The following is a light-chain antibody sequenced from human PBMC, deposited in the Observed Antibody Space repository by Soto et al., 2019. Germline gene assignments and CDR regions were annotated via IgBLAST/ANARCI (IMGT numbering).Light chain of an antibody. CDR3: QHYVYPQWT. CDR2: GAS. V-gene: IGKV3-20*01. CDR1: QSVPRTY. Sequence: DIVLTQSPGTMSLSQGERATVSCRASQSVPRTYLAWYQQKHGQAPRLXIYGASSRATGIPDRFSGSGSGTELTITIRRLEPEDCAVYFCQHYVYPQWTFGPGTKVDIK. J-gene: IGKJ1*01.